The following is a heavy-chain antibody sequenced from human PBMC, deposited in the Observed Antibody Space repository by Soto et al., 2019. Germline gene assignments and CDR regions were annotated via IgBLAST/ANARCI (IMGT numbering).Heavy chain of an antibody. Sequence: GVSLKISCQFSGYTFSNFWIGWVRQLPGKGLEWMGIIYPGDHETRYSPSFHGKVTISADKSINTAYLQWNSLEASDTAFYFCARSPRSSPYFDYWGQGALVTVSS. CDR2: IYPGDHET. J-gene: IGHJ4*02. CDR1: GYTFSNFW. CDR3: ARSPRSSPYFDY. D-gene: IGHD6-13*01. V-gene: IGHV5-51*03.